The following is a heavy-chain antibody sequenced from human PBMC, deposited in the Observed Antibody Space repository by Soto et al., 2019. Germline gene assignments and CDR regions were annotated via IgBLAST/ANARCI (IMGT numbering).Heavy chain of an antibody. V-gene: IGHV4-30-2*06. CDR2: ISHLEST. J-gene: IGHJ4*02. CDR1: GASISYGGFS. CDR3: ARGGGYDSFDY. D-gene: IGHD5-12*01. Sequence: QLQLQESGSGLVKTSETLSLTCTVSGASISYGGFSWSWIRQSPGKGLEWIGYISHLESTYFHPSFKSRLTMSIDRTRNQFSLKLSSVTAADMAVYYCARGGGYDSFDYWGQGVLVPVSS.